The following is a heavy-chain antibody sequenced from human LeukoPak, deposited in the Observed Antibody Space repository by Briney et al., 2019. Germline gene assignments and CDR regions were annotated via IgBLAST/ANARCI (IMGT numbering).Heavy chain of an antibody. CDR3: ARVGPSGSYYEY. CDR2: INPNSGGT. D-gene: IGHD1-26*01. CDR1: GYTFTGYY. Sequence: ASVQVSCSSSGYTFTGYYMHWVGQAPGQGLEWMGWINPNSGGTNYAQKFQGRVTMTRDTSISTAYMELSRLRSDDTAVYYCARVGPSGSYYEYWGQGTLVTVSS. J-gene: IGHJ4*02. V-gene: IGHV1-2*02.